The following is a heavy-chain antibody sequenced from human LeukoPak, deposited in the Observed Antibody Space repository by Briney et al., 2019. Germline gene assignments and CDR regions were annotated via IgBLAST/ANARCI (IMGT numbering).Heavy chain of an antibody. V-gene: IGHV4-4*02. CDR1: GGSISSSNW. CDR2: IYYSGNT. D-gene: IGHD3-22*01. CDR3: ATDSSEYYFDY. J-gene: IGHJ4*02. Sequence: SETLSLTCAVSGGSISSSNWWSWVRQPPGKGLEWIGSIYYSGNTYYNPSLKSRVTISVDTSKNQFSLKLSSVTAADTAVYYCATDSSEYYFDYWGQGTLVTVSS.